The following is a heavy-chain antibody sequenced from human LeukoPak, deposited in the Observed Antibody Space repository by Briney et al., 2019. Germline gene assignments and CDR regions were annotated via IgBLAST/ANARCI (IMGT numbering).Heavy chain of an antibody. CDR3: VRDPLDY. CDR1: GFTFSNYW. J-gene: IGHJ4*02. CDR2: IKQDGSEK. V-gene: IGHV3-7*01. Sequence: GGSLRLSCAASGFTFSNYWMSWVRQAPGKGLEWVANIKQDGSEKYYVDSVRGRFTISRDNAKNSLYLQMNSLRAEDTAVYFCVRDPLDYWGQGTLVTVSS.